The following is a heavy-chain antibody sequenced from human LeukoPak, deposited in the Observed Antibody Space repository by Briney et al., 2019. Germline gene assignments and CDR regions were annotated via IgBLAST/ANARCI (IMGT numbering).Heavy chain of an antibody. CDR3: VSHYYDGSAYQRAEYFQH. Sequence: GGSLRLSCAASGFTFSSYWMSWVRQAPGKGLEWVANIKQDGSEKYYVDSVTGRITISRDNAKYAVYLQIHSLRAEDTAVYYCVSHYYDGSAYQRAEYFQHWGQGTLVTVSP. CDR2: IKQDGSEK. V-gene: IGHV3-7*01. D-gene: IGHD3-22*01. CDR1: GFTFSSYW. J-gene: IGHJ1*01.